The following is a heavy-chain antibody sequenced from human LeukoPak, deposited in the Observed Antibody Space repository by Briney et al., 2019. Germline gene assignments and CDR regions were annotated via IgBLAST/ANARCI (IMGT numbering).Heavy chain of an antibody. Sequence: SETLSLTCTVSGGSISSSSYYWGWIRQPPGKGLEWIGSIYYSGSTYYNPSLKSRVTISVDTSKHQFSLKLSSVTAADTAVYYCARQGIAAAGTTIDYWGREPWSPSPQ. J-gene: IGHJ4*02. CDR3: ARQGIAAAGTTIDY. CDR1: GGSISSSSYY. D-gene: IGHD6-13*01. V-gene: IGHV4-39*01. CDR2: IYYSGST.